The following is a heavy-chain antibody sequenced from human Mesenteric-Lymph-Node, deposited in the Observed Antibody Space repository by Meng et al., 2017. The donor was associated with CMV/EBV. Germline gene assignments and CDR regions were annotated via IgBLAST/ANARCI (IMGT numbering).Heavy chain of an antibody. CDR3: ASSIAIFDY. CDR1: GFTFSSYA. V-gene: IGHV3-23*01. J-gene: IGHJ4*02. Sequence: GESLKISCAASGFTFSSYAMSWVRQAPGKGLEWVLAISGSGGSTYYADSVKGRFTISRDNAKNSLYLQMNSLRAEDTAVYYCASSIAIFDYWGQGTLVTVSS. CDR2: ISGSGGST. D-gene: IGHD6-13*01.